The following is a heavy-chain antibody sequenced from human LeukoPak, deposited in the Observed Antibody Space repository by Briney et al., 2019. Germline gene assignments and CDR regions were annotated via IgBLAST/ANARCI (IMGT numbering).Heavy chain of an antibody. J-gene: IGHJ4*02. Sequence: SETLSLTCTVSGGSISSYCWSWIRQPPGKGLEWIGYIYYSGSGSTNYNPSLKSRVTISVDTSKNQFSLKLSSVTAADTAVYYCARRGGHGGSFDYWGQGTLVTVSS. CDR3: ARRGGHGGSFDY. CDR2: IYYSGSGST. D-gene: IGHD4-23*01. CDR1: GGSISSYC. V-gene: IGHV4-59*08.